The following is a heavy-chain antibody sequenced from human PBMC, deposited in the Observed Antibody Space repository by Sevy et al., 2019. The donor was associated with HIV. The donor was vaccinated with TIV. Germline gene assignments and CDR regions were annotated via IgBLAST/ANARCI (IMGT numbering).Heavy chain of an antibody. V-gene: IGHV1-8*01. J-gene: IGHJ4*02. D-gene: IGHD3-3*01. CDR1: GYTFTSYD. CDR3: ARGTRLRCMSY. Sequence: ASVKVSCKASGYTFTSYDINWVRQATGQGLEWMGWMNPNSGNTGYAQKFQGRVTMTRKTSISTAYMELNSLRSEDTAVYYCARGTRLRCMSYWGQGTLVTVSS. CDR2: MNPNSGNT.